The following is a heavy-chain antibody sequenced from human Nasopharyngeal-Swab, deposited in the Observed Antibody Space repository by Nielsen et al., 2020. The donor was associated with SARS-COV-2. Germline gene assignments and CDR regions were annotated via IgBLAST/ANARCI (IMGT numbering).Heavy chain of an antibody. V-gene: IGHV3-9*01. Sequence: SLKISCAASGFIFDDYAMHWVRQVPGKGLEWVASISWTSGSIGYADSVKDRFSISRDIAKNSLYLQMNNLRPDDTALYYCAKTYDDFWSGQQYFYGMDVWGQGTTVTVSS. CDR3: AKTYDDFWSGQQYFYGMDV. CDR2: ISWTSGSI. D-gene: IGHD3-3*01. J-gene: IGHJ6*02. CDR1: GFIFDDYA.